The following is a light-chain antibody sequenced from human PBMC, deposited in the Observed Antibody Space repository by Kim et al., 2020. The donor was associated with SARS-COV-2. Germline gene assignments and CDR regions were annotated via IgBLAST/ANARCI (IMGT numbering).Light chain of an antibody. V-gene: IGLV4-69*01. CDR2: VNSDGSH. CDR1: SGHSSYG. CDR3: QTWGTGTWV. J-gene: IGLJ3*02. Sequence: ASVKLTGTLSSGHSSYGIAWHQQQSEKGPRYLMKVNSDGSHSKGAGIPDRFSGSSSGAERYLTISSLQSEDEADYYCQTWGTGTWVFGGGTQLTVL.